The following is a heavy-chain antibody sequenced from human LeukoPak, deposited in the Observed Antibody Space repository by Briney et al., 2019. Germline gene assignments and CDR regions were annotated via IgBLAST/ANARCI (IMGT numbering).Heavy chain of an antibody. CDR3: ARGRSYSGSLLGAFDI. Sequence: SQTLSLTCTVSGGSISSGGYYWSWIRQHPGKGLEWIGYIYYSGSTYYNPSLKSRVTISVDTSKNQFSLKLSSVTAADTAVYYCARGRSYSGSLLGAFDIWGQGTMVTVSS. CDR2: IYYSGST. V-gene: IGHV4-31*03. J-gene: IGHJ3*02. D-gene: IGHD5-12*01. CDR1: GGSISSGGYY.